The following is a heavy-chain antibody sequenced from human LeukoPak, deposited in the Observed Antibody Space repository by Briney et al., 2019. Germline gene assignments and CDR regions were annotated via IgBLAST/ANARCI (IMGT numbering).Heavy chain of an antibody. CDR1: GFTFTSFG. CDR2: ISAYNGNT. Sequence: GASVKVSCKASGFTFTSFGFSWVRQAPGQGLEWMGWISAYNGNTNYAQNLQGRVTMTTDASTSTVYMELRSLRSEDTAVYYCARGRTSTWIQLWCLDYWGQGTLVTVSS. V-gene: IGHV1-18*01. CDR3: ARGRTSTWIQLWCLDY. J-gene: IGHJ4*02. D-gene: IGHD5-18*01.